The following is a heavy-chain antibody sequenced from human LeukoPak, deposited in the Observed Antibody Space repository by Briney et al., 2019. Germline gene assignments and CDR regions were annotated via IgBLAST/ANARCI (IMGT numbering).Heavy chain of an antibody. J-gene: IGHJ5*02. D-gene: IGHD3-22*01. V-gene: IGHV3-66*01. CDR3: AREGVNYYDSSGYYAVS. CDR1: GLTVSNQF. Sequence: GGSLRLSCAASGLTVSNQFMDWVRQAPGKGLEWVSTIYSGGATYYSDSVRGRFTISRDSPQNTVYLQMNSLRAEDTAVYYCAREGVNYYDSSGYYAVSWGQGTLVTVSS. CDR2: IYSGGAT.